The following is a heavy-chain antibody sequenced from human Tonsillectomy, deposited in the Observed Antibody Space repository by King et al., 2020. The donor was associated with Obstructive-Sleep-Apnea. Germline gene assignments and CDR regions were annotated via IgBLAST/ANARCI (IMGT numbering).Heavy chain of an antibody. Sequence: VQLVESGGGLVQPGGSLKLSCAASGFIISGSAMHWVRQASGEGLEWIGRIRRKDNNYATAYAASVKGRFTVSRDDSKNTAYLQTNSLKTEDTAVYYCTRPGGDASYYYGMDVWGQGATVTVTS. CDR1: GFIISGSA. CDR3: TRPGGDASYYYGMDV. D-gene: IGHD2-21*02. V-gene: IGHV3-73*02. J-gene: IGHJ6*02. CDR2: IRRKDNNYAT.